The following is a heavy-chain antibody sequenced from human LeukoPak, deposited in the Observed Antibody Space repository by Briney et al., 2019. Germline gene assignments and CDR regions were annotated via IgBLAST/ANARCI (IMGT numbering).Heavy chain of an antibody. CDR3: ARGAYPTYCSGGSCYGYYYYYGMDV. J-gene: IGHJ6*02. D-gene: IGHD2-15*01. CDR1: GGSISGYY. CDR2: FYSSGNS. V-gene: IGHV4-59*01. Sequence: PSETLSLTCSVSGGSISGYYWSWIRQAPGKGLEWIGYFYSSGNSNSNPSLKSRVTISGDSSRSQLSLRLNSVTAADTAVYYCARGAYPTYCSGGSCYGYYYYYGMDVWGQGTTVTVSS.